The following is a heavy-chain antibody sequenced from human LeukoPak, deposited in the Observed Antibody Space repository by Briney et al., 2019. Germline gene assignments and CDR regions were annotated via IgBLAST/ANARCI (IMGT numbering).Heavy chain of an antibody. Sequence: GGSLRLSCAASGFTFSSYSMNWVRQAPGKGLEWVSSISSSSSYIYYADSVKGRFTISRDNAKNSLYLQTNSLRAEDTAVYYCARDRMTTYYYGSGTFDYWGQGTLVTVSS. V-gene: IGHV3-21*01. D-gene: IGHD3-10*01. J-gene: IGHJ4*02. CDR3: ARDRMTTYYYGSGTFDY. CDR1: GFTFSSYS. CDR2: ISSSSSYI.